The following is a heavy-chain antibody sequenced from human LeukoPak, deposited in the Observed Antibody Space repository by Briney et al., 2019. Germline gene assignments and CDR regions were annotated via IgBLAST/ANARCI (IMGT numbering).Heavy chain of an antibody. J-gene: IGHJ4*02. CDR1: GITLSNYG. CDR3: AKRGVVIRVILVGFHKEAYYFDS. Sequence: PGGSLRLSFAVSGITLSNYGMSGVRQAPGKGLEWVAGISGSGGSTNYADSVKGRFSISRDNPKNTLYLQMNSLRAEDTAVYFCAKRGVVIRVILVGFHKEAYYFDSWGQGALVTVSS. V-gene: IGHV3-23*01. D-gene: IGHD3-22*01. CDR2: ISGSGGST.